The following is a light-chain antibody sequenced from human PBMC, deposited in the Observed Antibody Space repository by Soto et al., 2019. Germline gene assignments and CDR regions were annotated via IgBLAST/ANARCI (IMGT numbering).Light chain of an antibody. CDR3: SSYTDRNNLV. CDR2: DVS. Sequence: QSVLTQSPSASGSPGQSVTISCTGTSSDIGGYNSVSWYQQHPGKAPKVMIYDVSKRPSGVPDRFSGSKSGNTASLTVSAHQAEDEADYYCSSYTDRNNLVFGTANKVTVL. J-gene: IGLJ1*01. CDR1: SSDIGGYNS. V-gene: IGLV2-8*01.